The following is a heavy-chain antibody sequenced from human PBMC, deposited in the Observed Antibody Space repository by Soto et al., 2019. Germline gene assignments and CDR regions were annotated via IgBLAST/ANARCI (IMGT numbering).Heavy chain of an antibody. CDR2: IYYSGTS. CDR1: GGSISSGDYY. Sequence: SETLSLTCTVSGGSISSGDYYWNWIRQPPGKGLEWIAYIYYSGTSYYNPSLKSRVTISVDTSKNQFFLKLSSVTAADTAVYYCARACSGGSCYGSSDFCGQGALVTVSS. J-gene: IGHJ4*02. CDR3: ARACSGGSCYGSSDF. D-gene: IGHD2-15*01. V-gene: IGHV4-30-4*01.